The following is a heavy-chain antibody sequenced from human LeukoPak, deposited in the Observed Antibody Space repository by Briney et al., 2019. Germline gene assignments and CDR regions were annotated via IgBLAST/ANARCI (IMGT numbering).Heavy chain of an antibody. Sequence: RASVRVSCKASGYTFTHHEINWVRQAPGQGLEWMGWINPQNDVTAYAQKFQGRVTITKDTSLHTAYLELNRLTSDDTAFYYCARGLLTGDYGEQMGDLWGRGTPVTVSS. V-gene: IGHV1-8*01. J-gene: IGHJ5*02. D-gene: IGHD4-17*01. CDR2: INPQNDVT. CDR1: GYTFTHHE. CDR3: ARGLLTGDYGEQMGDL.